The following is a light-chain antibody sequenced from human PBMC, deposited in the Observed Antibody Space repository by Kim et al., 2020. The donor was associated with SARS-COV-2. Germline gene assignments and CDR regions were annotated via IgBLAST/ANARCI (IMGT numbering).Light chain of an antibody. J-gene: IGKJ1*01. CDR3: QQYGSSRT. CDR2: GAS. CDR1: QSVSSSY. V-gene: IGKV3-20*01. Sequence: LSPGERDTLSCRASQSVSSSYVAWYQQKPGQAPRLLIYGASSRATGIPDRFSGSGSGTDFTLTISRLEPEDFAVYYCQQYGSSRTFGQGTKVEIK.